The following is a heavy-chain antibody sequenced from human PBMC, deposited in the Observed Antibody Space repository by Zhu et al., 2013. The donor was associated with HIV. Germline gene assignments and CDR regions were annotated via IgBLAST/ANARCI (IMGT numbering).Heavy chain of an antibody. D-gene: IGHD3-22*01. V-gene: IGHV1-46*01. J-gene: IGHJ4*02. CDR2: INPSGGST. CDR1: GYTFTSYY. Sequence: QVQLVQSGAEVKKPGASVKVSCKASGYTFTSYYMHWVRQAPGQGLEWMGIINPSGGSTSYAQKFQGRVTMTRDTSTSTVYMELSSLRSEDTAVYYCARLPFGDYYDSSGYHVDYWGQGTLVTVSS. CDR3: ARLPFGDYYDSSGYHVDY.